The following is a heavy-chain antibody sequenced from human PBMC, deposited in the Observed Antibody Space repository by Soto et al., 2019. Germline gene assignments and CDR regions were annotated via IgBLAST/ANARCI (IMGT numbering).Heavy chain of an antibody. CDR2: IWYDGTNK. CDR3: ARGPMTTVTTWGDWYFDL. CDR1: GFTFSSYG. J-gene: IGHJ2*01. Sequence: QVQLVESGGGVVQPGRSLRLSCATSGFTFSSYGMHWVRQGPGKELEWVAVIWYDGTNKYYADSVNGRFTISRDDSKNTLYLQMNSLSAEDTAVYYCARGPMTTVTTWGDWYFDLWGRGTLVTVSS. V-gene: IGHV3-33*01. D-gene: IGHD4-17*01.